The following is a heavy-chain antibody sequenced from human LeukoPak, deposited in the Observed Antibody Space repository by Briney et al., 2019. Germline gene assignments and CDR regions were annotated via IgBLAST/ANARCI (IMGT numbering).Heavy chain of an antibody. Sequence: GGSLRLSPAASGFTFSRDSMSCVCEAPGKGQERGSYISSSSSTIYYADSVKGRFTISRDNAKNSLYLQMNSLRAEDTAVYYCTTDGPEEYCSGGSCYSWGGYYGMAVWGQGTTVTVSS. V-gene: IGHV3-48*01. D-gene: IGHD2-15*01. CDR1: GFTFSRDS. CDR2: ISSSSSTI. CDR3: TTDGPEEYCSGGSCYSWGGYYGMAV. J-gene: IGHJ6*02.